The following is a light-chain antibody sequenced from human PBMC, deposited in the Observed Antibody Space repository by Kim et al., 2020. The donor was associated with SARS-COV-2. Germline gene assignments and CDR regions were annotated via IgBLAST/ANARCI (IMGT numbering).Light chain of an antibody. J-gene: IGLJ2*01. CDR3: NSRDSNDNVV. Sequence: VALGQKVRITCQGDSLRSYYPTWYQQKPGQAPILVIYGKNNRPSGIPDRFSGSSSGNTASLTITGTQAGDEADYYCNSRDSNDNVVFGGGTQLTVL. CDR1: SLRSYY. CDR2: GKN. V-gene: IGLV3-19*01.